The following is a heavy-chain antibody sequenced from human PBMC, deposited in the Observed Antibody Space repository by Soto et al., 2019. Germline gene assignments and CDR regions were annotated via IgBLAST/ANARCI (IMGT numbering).Heavy chain of an antibody. V-gene: IGHV4-30-4*01. J-gene: IGHJ5*02. CDR1: GGSISSGDYY. CDR2: SYYSGNT. CDR3: ARHPRGNWVDH. Sequence: QVQLQESGPGLVKPSQTLSLICTVSGGSISSGDYYWSWIRQPPGMALEWIAYSYYSGNTYYNPSLQSRVTMSVDASKNQFSLRLSSLTAADTAVYYGARHPRGNWVDHWGQGILVTVSS.